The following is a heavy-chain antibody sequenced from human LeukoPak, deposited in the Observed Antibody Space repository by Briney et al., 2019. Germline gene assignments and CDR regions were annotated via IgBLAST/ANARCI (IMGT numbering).Heavy chain of an antibody. D-gene: IGHD2-15*01. CDR3: AKDLPRYCSGGSCYLGLDY. Sequence: SETLSLTCAVYGGSFSGYYWSWIRQPPGKGLEWIGEINHSGSTSYNPSLQSRVTISVDTSKNQFSLKLSSVTAADTAVYYCAKDLPRYCSGGSCYLGLDYWGQGTLVTVSS. CDR1: GGSFSGYY. V-gene: IGHV4-34*01. CDR2: INHSGST. J-gene: IGHJ4*02.